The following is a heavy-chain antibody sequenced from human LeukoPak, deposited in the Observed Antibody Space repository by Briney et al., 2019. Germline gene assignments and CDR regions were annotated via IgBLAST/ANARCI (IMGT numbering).Heavy chain of an antibody. Sequence: GGSLRLSCAASGFTFSSYGMHWVRQAPGKGLEWVAFIRYDGSNKYYADSVKGRFTISRDNSKNTLYLQMNSLKAEDTAVYYCAKDSGSYYPDAFDIWGQGTMVTVSS. CDR3: AKDSGSYYPDAFDI. J-gene: IGHJ3*02. V-gene: IGHV3-30*02. CDR2: IRYDGSNK. CDR1: GFTFSSYG. D-gene: IGHD1-26*01.